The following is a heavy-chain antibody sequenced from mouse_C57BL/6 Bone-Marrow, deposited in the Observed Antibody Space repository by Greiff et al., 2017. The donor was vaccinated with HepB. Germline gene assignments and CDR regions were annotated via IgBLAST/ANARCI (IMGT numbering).Heavy chain of an antibody. CDR2: IYPRSGNT. CDR3: AKSPLIYYDYDRFAY. D-gene: IGHD2-4*01. Sequence: QVQLQQSGAELARPGASVKLSCKASGYTFTSYGISWVKQRTGQGLEWIGEIYPRSGNTYYNEKFKGKATLTADKSSSTAYMELRSLTSEDSAVYFCAKSPLIYYDYDRFAYWGQGTLVTVSA. J-gene: IGHJ3*01. CDR1: GYTFTSYG. V-gene: IGHV1-81*01.